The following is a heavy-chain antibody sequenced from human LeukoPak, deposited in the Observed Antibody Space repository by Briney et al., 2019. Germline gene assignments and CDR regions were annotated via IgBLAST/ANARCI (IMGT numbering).Heavy chain of an antibody. CDR3: ARDSRGYNWNDYWGYFDY. D-gene: IGHD1-20*01. V-gene: IGHV4-4*07. CDR2: IYTSGST. Sequence: SETLSLTCTVSGGSISSYYWSWIRQPAGKGLEWIGRIYTSGSTNYNPSLKSRVTMSVDTSKNQFSLKLSSVTAADTAVYYCARDSRGYNWNDYWGYFDYWGQGTLVTASS. J-gene: IGHJ4*02. CDR1: GGSISSYY.